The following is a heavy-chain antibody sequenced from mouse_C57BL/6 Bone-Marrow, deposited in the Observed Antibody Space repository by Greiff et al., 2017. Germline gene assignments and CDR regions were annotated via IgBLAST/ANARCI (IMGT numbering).Heavy chain of an antibody. Sequence: VMLVESGGGLVQPGGSMKLSCVASGFTFSNYWMNWVRQSPEKGLEWVAQIRLKSDNYATHYAESVKGRFTISRDDSKSSVYLQMNNLRAEDTGIYYCTAQATCFAYWGQGTLVTVSA. D-gene: IGHD3-2*02. CDR1: GFTFSNYW. CDR2: IRLKSDNYAT. J-gene: IGHJ3*01. V-gene: IGHV6-3*01. CDR3: TAQATCFAY.